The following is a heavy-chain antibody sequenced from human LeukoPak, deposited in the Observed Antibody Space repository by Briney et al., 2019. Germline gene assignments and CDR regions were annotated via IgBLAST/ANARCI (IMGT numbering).Heavy chain of an antibody. CDR1: GGSISSYY. CDR3: ARSTWIQLWGVNHYYYYGMDV. J-gene: IGHJ6*02. CDR2: IYYSGST. Sequence: PSETLSLTCTVSGGSISSYYWSWIRQPPGKGLEWIGYIYYSGSTNYSPSLKSRVTISVDTSKNQFSLKLSSVTAADTAVYYCARSTWIQLWGVNHYYYYGMDVWGQGTTVTVSS. V-gene: IGHV4-59*08. D-gene: IGHD5-18*01.